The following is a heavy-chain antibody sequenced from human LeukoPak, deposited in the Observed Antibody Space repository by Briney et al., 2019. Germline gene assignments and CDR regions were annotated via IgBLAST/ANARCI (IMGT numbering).Heavy chain of an antibody. J-gene: IGHJ5*02. Sequence: SETLSLTCTVSGGSVSSGSYYWSWIRQPPGKGLEWIGYIYYSGSTNYNPSLKSRVTISVDTSKNQFSLKLSSVTAADTAVYYCAGDCGGRGGFGELAGNWFDPWGQGTLVTVSS. CDR1: GGSVSSGSYY. V-gene: IGHV4-61*01. D-gene: IGHD3-10*01. CDR2: IYYSGST. CDR3: AGDCGGRGGFGELAGNWFDP.